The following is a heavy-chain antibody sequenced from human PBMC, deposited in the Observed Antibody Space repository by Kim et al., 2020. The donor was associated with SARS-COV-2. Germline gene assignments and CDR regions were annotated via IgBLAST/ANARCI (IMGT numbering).Heavy chain of an antibody. Sequence: GGSLRLSCAASGFTFSSYAMSWVRQAPGKGLEWVSAISGSGGSTYYADSVKGRFTISRDNSKNTLYLQMNSLRAEDTAVYYCAKDWGRLRYYYGMDVWGQGTTVTVSS. CDR2: ISGSGGST. V-gene: IGHV3-23*01. CDR1: GFTFSSYA. CDR3: AKDWGRLRYYYGMDV. J-gene: IGHJ6*02. D-gene: IGHD2-21*01.